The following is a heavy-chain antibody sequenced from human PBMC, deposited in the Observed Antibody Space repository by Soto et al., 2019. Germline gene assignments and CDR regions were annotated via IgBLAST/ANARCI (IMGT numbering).Heavy chain of an antibody. D-gene: IGHD3-16*01. CDR2: IIPIFGTA. CDR3: AGGQPDYYYYYYGMDV. V-gene: IGHV1-69*13. CDR1: GGTFSSYA. Sequence: ASVKVSCKASGGTFSSYAISWVRQAPGQGLEWMGGIIPIFGTANYAQKFQGRVTITADESTRTAYKELSSLRSEDTAVYYFAGGQPDYYYYYYGMDVWGQGTTVTVSS. J-gene: IGHJ6*02.